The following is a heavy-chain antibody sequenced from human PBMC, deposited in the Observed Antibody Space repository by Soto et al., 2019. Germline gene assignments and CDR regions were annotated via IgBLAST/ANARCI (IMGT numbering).Heavy chain of an antibody. V-gene: IGHV3-23*01. CDR3: AKGLIRSYSIPNPDYGFGV. CDR2: VSGSGGTT. Sequence: EVQLLESGGGLVQPGGSLRLSCAASGFTFTNYAMSWVRQAPGKGLEWVAAVSGSGGTTYYADSVRGRFTISRDNSKNTLYVKMRSLGAGYTAIYYCAKGLIRSYSIPNPDYGFGVWGQGTTVTVSS. CDR1: GFTFTNYA. J-gene: IGHJ6*02. D-gene: IGHD3-10*01.